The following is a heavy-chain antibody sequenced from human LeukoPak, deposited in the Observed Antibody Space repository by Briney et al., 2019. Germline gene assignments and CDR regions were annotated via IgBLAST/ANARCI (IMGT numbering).Heavy chain of an antibody. CDR1: GFTFSSYA. Sequence: AGSPTLSCAASGFTFSSYALSWVRQGQGQGLERVSAVSGSDGSTYYADPVKGRLTISRVNSKNNLYLQMNSLRAAATAVYYFAHISSGWPDYGGQGTLVTVSS. CDR3: AHISSGWPDY. D-gene: IGHD6-25*01. V-gene: IGHV3-23*01. CDR2: VSGSDGST. J-gene: IGHJ4*02.